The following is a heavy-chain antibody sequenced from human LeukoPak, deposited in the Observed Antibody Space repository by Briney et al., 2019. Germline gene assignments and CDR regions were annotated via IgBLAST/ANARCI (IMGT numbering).Heavy chain of an antibody. J-gene: IGHJ4*02. D-gene: IGHD3-10*01. V-gene: IGHV4-59*11. CDR1: GGSIDNQY. CDR2: IYYTGTN. CDR3: ARGPNYYNSYDS. Sequence: SLALSLTYTVSGGSIDNQYWSWIRQSPEQGLEWIEYIYYTGTNYHNPPLKSRVTISVDTSNNYFSLNMRSVTAADTAVYYCARGPNYYNSYDSWGEGTLVTVSS.